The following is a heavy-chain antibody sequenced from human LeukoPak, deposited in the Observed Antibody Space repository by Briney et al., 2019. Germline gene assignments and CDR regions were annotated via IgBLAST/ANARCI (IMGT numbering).Heavy chain of an antibody. V-gene: IGHV3-48*01. CDR1: GFTFSHYT. CDR2: ISSGSSTI. D-gene: IGHD1-26*01. J-gene: IGHJ4*02. CDR3: ARVGGSYAYFDY. Sequence: GGSLRLSCAVSGFTFSHYTMTWVRQAPGKGLEWISYISSGSSTIYYVDSVKGRFTISRDNAKNSLYLQMNSLRVEDTAVYYCARVGGSYAYFDYWGQGTLVTVSS.